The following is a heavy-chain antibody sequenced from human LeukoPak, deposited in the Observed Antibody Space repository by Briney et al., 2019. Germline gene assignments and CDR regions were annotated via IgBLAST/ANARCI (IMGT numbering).Heavy chain of an antibody. CDR3: ARGQSGYSYGLFDY. CDR2: ISYDGSNK. J-gene: IGHJ4*02. Sequence: PGRSLRLSCAASGFTFSSYAMHWVRQAPGKGLEWVAVISYDGSNKYYADSMKGRFTISRDNSKNTLYLQMNSLRAEDTAVYYCARGQSGYSYGLFDYWGQGTLVTVSP. D-gene: IGHD5-18*01. V-gene: IGHV3-30-3*01. CDR1: GFTFSSYA.